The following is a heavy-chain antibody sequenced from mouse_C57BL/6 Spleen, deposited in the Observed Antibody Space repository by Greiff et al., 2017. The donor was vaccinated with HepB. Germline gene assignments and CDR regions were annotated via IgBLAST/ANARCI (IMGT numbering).Heavy chain of an antibody. CDR3: ARHGESYAMDY. J-gene: IGHJ4*01. V-gene: IGHV1-55*01. Sequence: QVQLKQPGAELVKPGASVKMSCKASGYTFTSYWITWVKQRPGQGLEWIGDIYPGSGSTNYNEKFKSKATLTVDTSSSTAYMQLSSLTSEDSAVYYCARHGESYAMDYWGQGTSVTVSS. CDR1: GYTFTSYW. CDR2: IYPGSGST.